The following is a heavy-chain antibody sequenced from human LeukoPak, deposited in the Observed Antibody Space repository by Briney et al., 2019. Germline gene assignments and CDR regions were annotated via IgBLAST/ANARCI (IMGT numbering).Heavy chain of an antibody. D-gene: IGHD5-18*01. J-gene: IGHJ4*02. V-gene: IGHV3-74*01. CDR1: GFTFSNYW. Sequence: GGSLRLSCAASGFTFSNYWMHWVRQAPGKGLVCVSRIKTDGSSTFYADSVEGRFTISRDNAKNTMYLHMNSVRVEHTAVYYCVSDTALGYWGQGTLVTVSS. CDR3: VSDTALGY. CDR2: IKTDGSST.